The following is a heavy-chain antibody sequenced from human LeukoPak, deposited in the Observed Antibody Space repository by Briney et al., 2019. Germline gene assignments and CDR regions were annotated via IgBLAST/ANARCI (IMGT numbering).Heavy chain of an antibody. CDR1: GGTFSSYA. Sequence: SVRVSCKASGGTFSSYAISWVRQAPGQGLEWMGRIIPIFGTANYAQKFQGRVTITTDESTSTAYMELSSLRSEDTAVYYCARDSYYDSSGYYPYYFDYWGQGTLVTVSS. V-gene: IGHV1-69*05. CDR2: IIPIFGTA. CDR3: ARDSYYDSSGYYPYYFDY. D-gene: IGHD3-22*01. J-gene: IGHJ4*02.